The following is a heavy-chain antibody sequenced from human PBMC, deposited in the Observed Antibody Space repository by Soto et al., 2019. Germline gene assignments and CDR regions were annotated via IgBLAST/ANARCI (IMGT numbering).Heavy chain of an antibody. V-gene: IGHV3-23*01. CDR2: IVGSGDST. CDR1: GFTFSSNA. Sequence: EVQLLESGGGLVQPGGSLRLSCTASGFTFSSNAMSWVRQAPGKGLEWVSVIVGSGDSTDYAESVKGRLTISRDNSKKTLYLQMNSLRAEDTAVYYCAKDVMNQLLCSMDVWGKGTTVTVSS. J-gene: IGHJ6*04. CDR3: AKDVMNQLLCSMDV. D-gene: IGHD2-2*01.